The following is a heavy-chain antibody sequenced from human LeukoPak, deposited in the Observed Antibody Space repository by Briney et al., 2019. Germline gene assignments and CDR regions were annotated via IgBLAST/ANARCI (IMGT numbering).Heavy chain of an antibody. D-gene: IGHD3-9*01. Sequence: GGSLRLSCAASGFTFDDYAMHWVRQAPGKGLEWVSGISWSSGSIGYADSVKGRFTISRDNAKNSLYLQMNSLRAEDTALYYCAKDISYDILTGYPDYWGQGTLVTVSS. V-gene: IGHV3-9*01. J-gene: IGHJ4*02. CDR2: ISWSSGSI. CDR3: AKDISYDILTGYPDY. CDR1: GFTFDDYA.